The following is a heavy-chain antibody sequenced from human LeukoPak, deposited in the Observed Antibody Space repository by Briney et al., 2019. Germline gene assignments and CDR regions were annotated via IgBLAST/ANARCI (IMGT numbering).Heavy chain of an antibody. Sequence: SETLSLTCTVSGGSISSGDYYWSWIRQPPGKGLEWIGYIYYSGSTYYNPSLKSRVTISVDTSKNQFSLKLSSVTAADTAVYYWARLRFRGNCFAPWGQGPRAPVPS. CDR2: IYYSGST. D-gene: IGHD3-10*01. CDR3: ARLRFRGNCFAP. V-gene: IGHV4-30-4*01. CDR1: GGSISSGDYY. J-gene: IGHJ5*01.